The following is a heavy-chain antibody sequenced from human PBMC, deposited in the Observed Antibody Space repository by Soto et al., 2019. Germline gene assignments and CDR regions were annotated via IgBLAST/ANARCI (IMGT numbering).Heavy chain of an antibody. CDR3: ATLGYCSGGSCYGAYYYYYMDV. D-gene: IGHD2-15*01. CDR2: IYYSGST. V-gene: IGHV4-39*01. Sequence: SETMPLTCTVSGGSSSSSSDYWGWIRQPPGKGLEWIGSIYYSGSTYYNPSLKSRVTISVDTSKNQFSLKLSSVTAADTAVYYCATLGYCSGGSCYGAYYYYYMDVWGKGTTVTVSS. J-gene: IGHJ6*03. CDR1: GGSSSSSSDY.